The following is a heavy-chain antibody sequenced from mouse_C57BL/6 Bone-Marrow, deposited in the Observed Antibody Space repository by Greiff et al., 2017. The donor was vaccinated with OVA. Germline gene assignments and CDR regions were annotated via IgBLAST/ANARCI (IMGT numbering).Heavy chain of an antibody. V-gene: IGHV1-69*01. Sequence: QVQLQQPGAELVMPGASVKLSCKASGYTFTSYWMHWVKQRPGQGLEWIGEIDPSDSYTTYNQKFKGKSTLTVDKSSSTSYMQLSSLTSEYSAVYYCARGDYYSNYGYAMDYWGQGTSVTVSS. J-gene: IGHJ4*01. D-gene: IGHD2-5*01. CDR2: IDPSDSYT. CDR3: ARGDYYSNYGYAMDY. CDR1: GYTFTSYW.